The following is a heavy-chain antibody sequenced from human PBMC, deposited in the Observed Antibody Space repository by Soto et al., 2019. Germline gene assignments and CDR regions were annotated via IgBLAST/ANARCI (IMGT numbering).Heavy chain of an antibody. J-gene: IGHJ4*02. V-gene: IGHV1-2*04. D-gene: IGHD3-3*01. CDR1: GYTFTGYY. CDR3: ARATYYDFWSGYSRTEHFDY. Sequence: ASVKVSCKASGYTFTGYYMHWVRQAPGQGLEWMGWINPNSGGTNYAQKFQGWVTMTRDTSISTAYMELSRLRSDDTAVYYCARATYYDFWSGYSRTEHFDYWAREPWSPSPQ. CDR2: INPNSGGT.